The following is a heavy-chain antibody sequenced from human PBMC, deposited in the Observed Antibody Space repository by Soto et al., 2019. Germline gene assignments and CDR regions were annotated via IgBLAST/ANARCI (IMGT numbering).Heavy chain of an antibody. CDR2: IYYSGST. CDR3: ARHQYCSGGSCYSQPGYFDL. CDR1: GGSISSSSYY. Sequence: QLQLQESGPGLVKPSETLSLTCTVSGGSISSSSYYWGWIRQPPGKGLEWIGSIYYSGSTYYNPSLKSRVTISVDTSKNQFSLKLSSVTAADTAVYYCARHQYCSGGSCYSQPGYFDLWGRGTLVTVSS. D-gene: IGHD2-15*01. J-gene: IGHJ2*01. V-gene: IGHV4-39*01.